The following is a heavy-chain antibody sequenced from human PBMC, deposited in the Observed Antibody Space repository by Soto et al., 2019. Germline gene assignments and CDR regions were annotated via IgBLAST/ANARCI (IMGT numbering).Heavy chain of an antibody. CDR3: ARAHFPDATSWYMIDY. J-gene: IGHJ4*02. V-gene: IGHV5-51*01. CDR2: IYPSDSDT. Sequence: GESLKISCNVSGYNFASQWIGWVRQMPGEGLEWMGIIYPSDSDTRYSPSFQGQVTISADKSISAAYLEWSSLKASDTAIYYCARAHFPDATSWYMIDYWARGTLVTVSS. CDR1: GYNFASQW. D-gene: IGHD2-2*02.